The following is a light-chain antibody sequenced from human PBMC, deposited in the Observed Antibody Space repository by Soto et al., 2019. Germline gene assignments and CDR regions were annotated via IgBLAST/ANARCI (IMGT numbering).Light chain of an antibody. CDR3: QEYGSSLSWA. V-gene: IGKV3-20*01. CDR2: GAS. CDR1: QSVSSSY. J-gene: IGKJ1*01. Sequence: EIVVTQSPGTLSLSPGERATLSCRASQSVSSSYLAWYQQKPGQAPRLLIYGASSRATGIPDRFSGSGSGTDFTLTISRRGPEDFAVYYCQEYGSSLSWAFGQGTNVEIK.